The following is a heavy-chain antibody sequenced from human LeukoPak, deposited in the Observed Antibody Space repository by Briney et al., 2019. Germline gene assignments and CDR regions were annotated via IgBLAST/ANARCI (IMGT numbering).Heavy chain of an antibody. D-gene: IGHD3-9*01. CDR1: GFTFSDYY. Sequence: GGSLRLSCAASGFTFSDYYMSWIRQAPGKGLEWVSYISSSSSYTNYADSVKGRFTISRDNAKNSLYLQMNSLRAEDTAVYYCARELSDILTGYPSSFDYWGQGTLVTVSS. V-gene: IGHV3-11*06. CDR2: ISSSSSYT. CDR3: ARELSDILTGYPSSFDY. J-gene: IGHJ4*02.